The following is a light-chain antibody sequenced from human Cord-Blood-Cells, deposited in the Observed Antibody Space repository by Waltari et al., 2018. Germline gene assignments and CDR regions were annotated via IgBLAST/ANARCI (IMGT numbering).Light chain of an antibody. CDR1: QSVTSSY. CDR3: QQYGSLPPT. CDR2: GAS. J-gene: IGKJ4*02. V-gene: IGKV3-20*01. Sequence: EVVLTQSQGTLSSSPGATATLSCRASQSVTSSYLAWYQQKPGQAPRLLIYGASNRATGIPYRFSGSGSGTDFTLTISRLEPEDIAVYYCQQYGSLPPTFGGGTKVEIK.